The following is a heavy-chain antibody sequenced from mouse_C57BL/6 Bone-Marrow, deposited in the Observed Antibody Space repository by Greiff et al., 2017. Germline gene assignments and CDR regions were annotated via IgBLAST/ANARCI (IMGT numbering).Heavy chain of an antibody. D-gene: IGHD1-1*01. CDR3: ARVYYYGSSSFAY. CDR1: GFTFSDYY. J-gene: IGHJ3*01. Sequence: EVKVEESGGGLVQPGGSLKLSCAASGFTFSDYYMYWVRQTPEKRLEWVAYISNGGGSTYYPDTVKGRFTISRDNAKNTLYLQMSRLKSEDTAMYYCARVYYYGSSSFAYWGQGTLVTVSA. CDR2: ISNGGGST. V-gene: IGHV5-12*01.